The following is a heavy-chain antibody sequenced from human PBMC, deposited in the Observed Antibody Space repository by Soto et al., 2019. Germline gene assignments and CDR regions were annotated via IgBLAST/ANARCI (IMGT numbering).Heavy chain of an antibody. Sequence: PGGSLRLSCAASGFTFSSYSMNWVRQAPGKGLEWVSSISSSSSYIYYADSVKGRFTISRDNAKNSLYLQMNSLRAEDTAVYYCARGIYDFWSGYCPVDYWGQGTLVTVSS. CDR1: GFTFSSYS. CDR2: ISSSSSYI. J-gene: IGHJ4*02. D-gene: IGHD3-3*01. V-gene: IGHV3-21*01. CDR3: ARGIYDFWSGYCPVDY.